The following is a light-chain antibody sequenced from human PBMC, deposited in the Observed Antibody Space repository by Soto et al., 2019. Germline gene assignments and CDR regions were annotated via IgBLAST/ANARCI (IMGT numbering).Light chain of an antibody. CDR1: QSVSSN. CDR3: QQYHNWPPWT. Sequence: EIVMTQSPATLSVSPGERATLSCRASQSVSSNLAWYQQKPGQAPRLLIYGASTRATGIPARFSGSGSGKEFSLTISSLQSEDFAVYYCQQYHNWPPWTFGQGTKVDIK. V-gene: IGKV3-15*01. J-gene: IGKJ1*01. CDR2: GAS.